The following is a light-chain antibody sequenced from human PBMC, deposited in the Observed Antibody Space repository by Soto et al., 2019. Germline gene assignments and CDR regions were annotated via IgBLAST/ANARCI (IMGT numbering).Light chain of an antibody. CDR1: SSNIGATYD. J-gene: IGLJ1*01. CDR2: GNS. V-gene: IGLV1-40*01. Sequence: QSLLTQPPSVSGAPGPMVTISCTWSSSNIGATYDVQWYQQLPGTAPKLLIYGNSNRPSGVPDRFSGSKSGTSASLAITGLQADDEADYYCQSYDSSLSAHYVFGTGTKDTVL. CDR3: QSYDSSLSAHYV.